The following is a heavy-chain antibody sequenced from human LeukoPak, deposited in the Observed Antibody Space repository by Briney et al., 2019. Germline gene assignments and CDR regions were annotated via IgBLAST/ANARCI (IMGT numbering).Heavy chain of an antibody. CDR2: ISSSGSTI. CDR3: ARDLYYDSSGYLGY. Sequence: GGSLRLSCAASGFTFSDYYMSWIRQAPGKGLEWVSYISSSGSTIYYADSVKGRFTISRDNAKNSRYLQMNSLRAEDTAVYYCARDLYYDSSGYLGYWGQGTLVTVSS. CDR1: GFTFSDYY. V-gene: IGHV3-11*04. D-gene: IGHD3-22*01. J-gene: IGHJ4*02.